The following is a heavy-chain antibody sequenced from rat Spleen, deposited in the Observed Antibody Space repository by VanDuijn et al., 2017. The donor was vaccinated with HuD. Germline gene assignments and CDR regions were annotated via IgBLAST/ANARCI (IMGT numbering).Heavy chain of an antibody. J-gene: IGHJ4*01. CDR2: ISTGGGST. CDR3: TIPPGSSYVMDA. Sequence: EVQLVESGGGLVQPGRSLKLSCAASGFTFSNYYMAWVRQAPTKGLEWVAYISTGGGSTYYRASVKGRFPISRDNAKSTLYRQMDSLRSEDTATYYCTIPPGSSYVMDAWGQGASVTVSS. V-gene: IGHV5-27*01. CDR1: GFTFSNYY. D-gene: IGHD3-1*01.